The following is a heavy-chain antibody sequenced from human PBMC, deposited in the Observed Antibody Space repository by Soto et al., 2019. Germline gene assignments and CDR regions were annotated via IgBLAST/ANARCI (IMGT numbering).Heavy chain of an antibody. D-gene: IGHD3-3*01. CDR1: GVSISSYY. CDR3: ARDTLSRFGSGYYIGGNYYYGMDV. J-gene: IGHJ6*02. V-gene: IGHV4-59*01. CDR2: IYYSGST. Sequence: SETLSLTCTVSGVSISSYYWSWIRQPPGKGLEWIGYIYYSGSTKYNPSLKSRVTISIDTSKIQFSLKLSSVTAADTAVYYCARDTLSRFGSGYYIGGNYYYGMDVWGQGTTVTVSS.